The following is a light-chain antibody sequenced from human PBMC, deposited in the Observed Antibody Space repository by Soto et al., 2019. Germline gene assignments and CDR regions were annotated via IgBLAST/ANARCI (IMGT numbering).Light chain of an antibody. J-gene: IGLJ2*01. CDR2: EVS. CDR3: SSFAGSFYWV. CDR1: SSDVGGYNY. V-gene: IGLV2-8*01. Sequence: QSALTQPPSASGSPGQSVTISCTGTSSDVGGYNYVSWYQQHPGKAPKLMIYEVSKRPSGVPDRFSGSKSGNTASLTVSGLQAEYEADYYCSSFAGSFYWVFGGGTQLTVL.